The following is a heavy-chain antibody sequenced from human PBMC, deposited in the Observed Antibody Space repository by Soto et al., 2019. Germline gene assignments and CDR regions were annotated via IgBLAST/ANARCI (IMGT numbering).Heavy chain of an antibody. Sequence: QVQLEQSGAEVKKPGSSVKVSCKASGGTFSNSAISWVRQAPGQGLEWMGGIMPIFRTPDYAQKFQGRVTITADESTCTAYMELTGLRSDDTAAYYCASDKDRLQLGGNYYSILDVWGQGTTVTVSS. CDR2: IMPIFRTP. J-gene: IGHJ6*02. CDR3: ASDKDRLQLGGNYYSILDV. D-gene: IGHD5-12*01. CDR1: GGTFSNSA. V-gene: IGHV1-69*12.